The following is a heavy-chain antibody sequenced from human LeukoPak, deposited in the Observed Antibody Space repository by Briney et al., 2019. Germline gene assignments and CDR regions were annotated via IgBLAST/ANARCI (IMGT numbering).Heavy chain of an antibody. V-gene: IGHV3-23*01. CDR1: GFTFSGYG. J-gene: IGHJ4*02. D-gene: IGHD2-15*01. Sequence: GGSLRLSCAASGFTFSGYGMSWVRQAPGKGLRWVSAISGSGGSTYYADSVKGRITISRDNSKNTLYLQMNSLRAEDTAVYYCAKGVGYCSGGSCQQFDYWGQGTLVTVSS. CDR2: ISGSGGST. CDR3: AKGVGYCSGGSCQQFDY.